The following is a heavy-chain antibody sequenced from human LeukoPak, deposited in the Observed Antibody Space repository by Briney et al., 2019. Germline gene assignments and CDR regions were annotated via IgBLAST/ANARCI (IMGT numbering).Heavy chain of an antibody. D-gene: IGHD3-22*01. V-gene: IGHV3-7*04. CDR1: GFTFSTYW. J-gene: IGHJ4*02. CDR3: ARIYDNSGYYDY. Sequence: GGSLRLSCAASGFTFSTYWMSWVRQAPGKGLEWVANINQGGGEKYYVDSVKGRFTISRDNAKNSLYLQTNSLRAEDTAVYYCARIYDNSGYYDYWGQGTLVTVSS. CDR2: INQGGGEK.